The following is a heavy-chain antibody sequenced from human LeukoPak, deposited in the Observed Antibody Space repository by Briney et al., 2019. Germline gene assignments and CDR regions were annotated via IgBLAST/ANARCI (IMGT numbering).Heavy chain of an antibody. CDR1: GYTFTGYY. CDR3: AGNERRAGGYFDS. Sequence: ASVKVSCKASGYTFTGYYMHWVRQAPGQGLEWMGWINPNSGGTNYAQKFQGRVTMTRDTSISTAYMELSRLRSDDTAVYYCAGNERRAGGYFDSWGQGTLVTVSS. D-gene: IGHD1-1*01. J-gene: IGHJ4*02. CDR2: INPNSGGT. V-gene: IGHV1-2*02.